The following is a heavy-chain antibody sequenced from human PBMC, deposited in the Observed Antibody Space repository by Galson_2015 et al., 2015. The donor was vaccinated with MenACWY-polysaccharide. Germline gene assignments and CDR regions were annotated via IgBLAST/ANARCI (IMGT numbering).Heavy chain of an antibody. J-gene: IGHJ4*02. Sequence: SLRLSCAASGFTFSTYLMSWIRQAPGKGLEWVANIKPDGSDKYYVDSVKGRFTISRDNAKNSLYLQMNGLRAEDTAIFFCARATYNGGWYPDYFDYWGQGALVTVSS. CDR3: ARATYNGGWYPDYFDY. CDR2: IKPDGSDK. CDR1: GFTFSTYL. D-gene: IGHD6-19*01. V-gene: IGHV3-7*01.